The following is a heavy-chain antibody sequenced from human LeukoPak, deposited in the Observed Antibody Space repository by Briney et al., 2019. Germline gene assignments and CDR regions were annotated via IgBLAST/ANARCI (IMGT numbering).Heavy chain of an antibody. CDR2: ISSNGGST. CDR3: ARAASGWYGDDAFDI. CDR1: GFTFSSYA. Sequence: GGSLRLSCAASGFTFSSYAMHWVRQAPGKGLEYVSAISSNGGSTYYANSVKGRFTISRDNSKNTLYLQMGSLRAEDMAVYYCARAASGWYGDDAFDIWGQGTMVTVSS. V-gene: IGHV3-64*01. J-gene: IGHJ3*02. D-gene: IGHD6-19*01.